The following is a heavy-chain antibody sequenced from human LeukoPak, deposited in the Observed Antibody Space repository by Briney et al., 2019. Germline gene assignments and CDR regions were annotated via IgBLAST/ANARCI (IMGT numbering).Heavy chain of an antibody. CDR3: ARVWGGSYFDY. CDR2: IYHSGST. J-gene: IGHJ4*02. D-gene: IGHD1-26*01. Sequence: SETLSLTCAVSGGSISSGGYSWSWIRQPPGKGLEWIGYIYHSGSTYYNPSLKSRVTISVDRSKNQFSLKLSSVTAADTAVFYCARVWGGSYFDYWGQGTLVTVSS. V-gene: IGHV4-30-2*01. CDR1: GGSISSGGYS.